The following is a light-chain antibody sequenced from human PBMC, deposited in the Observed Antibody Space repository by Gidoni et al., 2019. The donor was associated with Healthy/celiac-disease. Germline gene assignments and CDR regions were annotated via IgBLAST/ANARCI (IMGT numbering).Light chain of an antibody. J-gene: IGKJ4*01. CDR2: AAS. Sequence: DIQLTQSPSFLSASVGDRVTITCWASQGISSYLAWYQQKPGKAPKLLIDAASTLQSGVPSRFSGSGSGTEFTLTISSLQPEDFATYYCQQLNSYPLTFGGGTKVEIK. CDR3: QQLNSYPLT. CDR1: QGISSY. V-gene: IGKV1-9*01.